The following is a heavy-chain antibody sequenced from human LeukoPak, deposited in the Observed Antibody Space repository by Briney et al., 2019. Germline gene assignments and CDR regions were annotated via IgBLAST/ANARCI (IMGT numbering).Heavy chain of an antibody. CDR3: AKGSGFSSSWYYPDY. D-gene: IGHD6-13*01. CDR1: GFTFSSYA. V-gene: IGHV3-23*01. Sequence: GGSLRLSCAASGFTFSSYAMSWVRQAPGKGLEGVSAISGRGGSTYSADSVKGRFTISRANSKNTMYLQMNSLSAEDTAVYYCAKGSGFSSSWYYPDYWGQGTLVTVSS. J-gene: IGHJ4*02. CDR2: ISGRGGST.